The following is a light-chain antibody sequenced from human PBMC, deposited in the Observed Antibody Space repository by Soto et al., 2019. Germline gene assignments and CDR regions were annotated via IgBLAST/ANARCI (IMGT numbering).Light chain of an antibody. CDR3: HSYTSSSTYV. J-gene: IGLJ1*01. CDR2: EVS. Sequence: QSALTQPASVSGPPGQSITISCTGTSSDVGGYKYVSWYQQHPGKAPKLMIYEVSNRPSGISNRFSGSKSGNTASLTISGLQAEDEADHYCHSYTSSSTYVFGTGTKVTVL. V-gene: IGLV2-14*01. CDR1: SSDVGGYKY.